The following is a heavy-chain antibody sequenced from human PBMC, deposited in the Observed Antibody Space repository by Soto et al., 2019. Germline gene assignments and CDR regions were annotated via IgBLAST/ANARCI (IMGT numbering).Heavy chain of an antibody. Sequence: SETLSLTCSVSGDSISTVDYFWAWIRQPPGQALEYIGSIYKSTTTYYNPSFESRVAISLDTSKSQFSLTVTSVTAADTAVYFCARGRYCLTGRCFPNWFDSWGQGTLVTVSS. CDR3: ARGRYCLTGRCFPNWFDS. D-gene: IGHD2-15*01. J-gene: IGHJ5*01. CDR1: GDSISTVDYF. CDR2: IYKSTTT. V-gene: IGHV4-30-4*01.